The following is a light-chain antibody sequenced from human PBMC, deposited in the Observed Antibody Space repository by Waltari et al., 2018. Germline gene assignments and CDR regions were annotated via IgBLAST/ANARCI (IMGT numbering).Light chain of an antibody. CDR2: EDT. V-gene: IGLV2-23*01. CDR1: RSAVGHSNV. Sequence: QSVLTQPASVSGSPGQPITLSCTGPRSAVGHSNVFPWYLQNPGKVPKLLIYEDTMRPSGVSNRFSGSKSVNTAFLTVAGLRTEDEGDYYCCSYSRSGTFLFGTGTRVTVL. J-gene: IGLJ1*01. CDR3: CSYSRSGTFL.